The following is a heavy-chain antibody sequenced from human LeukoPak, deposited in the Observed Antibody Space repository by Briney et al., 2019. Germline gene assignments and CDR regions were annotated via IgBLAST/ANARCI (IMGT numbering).Heavy chain of an antibody. Sequence: PGGSLRLSCAASGFTFSSYGMHWVRQAPGKGLEWVAVISYDGSNKYYADSVKGRFTFSRDNSKNTLYLQMNSLRAEDTAVYYCAKEYCSNSVCRSLDYWGQGTLVTVSS. CDR1: GFTFSSYG. J-gene: IGHJ4*02. D-gene: IGHD2-8*01. V-gene: IGHV3-30*18. CDR3: AKEYCSNSVCRSLDY. CDR2: ISYDGSNK.